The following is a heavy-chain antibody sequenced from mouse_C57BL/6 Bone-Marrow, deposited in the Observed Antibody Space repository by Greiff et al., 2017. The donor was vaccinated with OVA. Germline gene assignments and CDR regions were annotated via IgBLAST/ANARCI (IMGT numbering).Heavy chain of an antibody. D-gene: IGHD1-1*02. J-gene: IGHJ4*01. CDR3: ARWFAMDD. CDR2: IDPEAGET. V-gene: IGHV14-2*01. CDR1: GFNITDYY. Sequence: VQLQQSGAELVKPGASVKLSCTASGFNITDYYMHWVKQRTEQGLEWIGSIDPEAGETKYAPKFPGKAPITADTTSNTADLQVSSLTSEDTAVYYCARWFAMDDWGKGTSVTVSS.